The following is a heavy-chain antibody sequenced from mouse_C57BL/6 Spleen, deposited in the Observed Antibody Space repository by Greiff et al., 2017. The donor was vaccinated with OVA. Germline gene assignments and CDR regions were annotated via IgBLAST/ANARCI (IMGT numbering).Heavy chain of an antibody. Sequence: VHVKQSGPELVKPGASVKISCKASGYSFPDYNMNWVKQSNGKSLEWIGVINPNYGTTSYNQKFKCKATLTVDQSSSTAYMQLNSLTSEDSAVYYCARSTVYDGYPFAYWGQGTLVTVSA. V-gene: IGHV1-39*01. CDR3: ARSTVYDGYPFAY. CDR1: GYSFPDYN. D-gene: IGHD2-3*01. J-gene: IGHJ3*01. CDR2: INPNYGTT.